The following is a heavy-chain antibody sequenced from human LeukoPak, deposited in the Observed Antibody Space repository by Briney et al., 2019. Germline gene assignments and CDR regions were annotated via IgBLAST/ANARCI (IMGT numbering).Heavy chain of an antibody. D-gene: IGHD1-26*01. CDR3: AKGGGAYIVGANDC. J-gene: IGHJ4*02. CDR1: GFRFITYG. Sequence: GGSLRLSCTAYGFRFITYGMHWVRQAPGKGLEWVSGINWNGGSTAYADSVKGRFTISRDNAKKSMYLQMNRLRAEDTAFYYCAKGGGAYIVGANDCWGQGALVTVSS. CDR2: INWNGGST. V-gene: IGHV3-20*04.